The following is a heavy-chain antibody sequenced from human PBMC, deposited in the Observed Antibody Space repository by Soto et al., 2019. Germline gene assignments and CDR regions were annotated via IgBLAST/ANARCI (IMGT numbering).Heavy chain of an antibody. J-gene: IGHJ4*02. D-gene: IGHD2-21*02. CDR1: GYTFTSYY. V-gene: IGHV1-46*01. CDR2: INPSGGST. CDR3: ARDRLGTFDGGNSYQFDY. Sequence: ASVKVSCKASGYTFTSYYMHWVRQAPGQGLEWMGIINPSGGSTSYAQKFQGRVTMTRDTSTSTVYMELSSLRSEDTAVYYCARDRLGTFDGGNSYQFDYWGQGTLVTVSS.